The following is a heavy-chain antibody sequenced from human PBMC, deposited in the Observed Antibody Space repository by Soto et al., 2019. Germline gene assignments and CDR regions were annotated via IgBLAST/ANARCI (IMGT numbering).Heavy chain of an antibody. CDR2: ISGSGGST. V-gene: IGHV3-23*01. J-gene: IGHJ4*02. Sequence: QTGGSLRLSCAASGFTFSSYAMSWVRQAPGKGLEWVSAISGSGGSTYYADSVKGRFTISRDNSKNTLYLQMNSLRAEDTAVYYCEKVRRAVAGKRANGYWGQGTLVTVYS. CDR3: EKVRRAVAGKRANGY. CDR1: GFTFSSYA. D-gene: IGHD6-19*01.